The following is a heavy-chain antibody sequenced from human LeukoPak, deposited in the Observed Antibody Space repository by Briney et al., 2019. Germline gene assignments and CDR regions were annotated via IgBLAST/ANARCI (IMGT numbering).Heavy chain of an antibody. CDR2: IFYSGST. J-gene: IGHJ6*04. D-gene: IGHD4-17*01. Sequence: SETLSPTCTVSGDSVSNYYWTWIRQPPGRGLEWIGYIFYSGSTNFNPSLKSRVTMSIDTSKNQFSLKLSSVTAADTAVYHCARGPDYGDHQRPDYYYFGMDVWGKGTTVTVSS. V-gene: IGHV4-59*02. CDR1: GDSVSNYY. CDR3: ARGPDYGDHQRPDYYYFGMDV.